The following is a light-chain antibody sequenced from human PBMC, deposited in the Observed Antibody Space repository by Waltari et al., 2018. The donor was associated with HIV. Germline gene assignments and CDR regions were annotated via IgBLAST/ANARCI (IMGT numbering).Light chain of an antibody. CDR2: LNSDGSH. J-gene: IGLJ3*02. CDR1: SGHSNYA. V-gene: IGLV4-69*01. Sequence: QVVLTQSPSASASLGASVKLTCTLSSGHSNYAIAWHQLQPGKGPRYLMKLNSDGSHTKGDGIPDRFSGSSSGAERYLTIASRQSEDEADYYCQTWGTGIRVFGGGTKLTVL. CDR3: QTWGTGIRV.